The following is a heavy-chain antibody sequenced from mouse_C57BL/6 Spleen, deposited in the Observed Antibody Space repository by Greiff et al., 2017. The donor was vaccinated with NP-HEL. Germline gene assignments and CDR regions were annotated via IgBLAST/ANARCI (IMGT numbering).Heavy chain of an antibody. CDR2: ISYDGSN. D-gene: IGHD2-3*01. CDR1: GYSITSGYY. CDR3: ARDRRIYDGYYGFAY. J-gene: IGHJ3*01. V-gene: IGHV3-6*01. Sequence: DVKLQESGPGLVKPSQSLSLTCSVTGYSITSGYYWNWIRQFPGNKLEWMGYISYDGSNNYNPSLKNRISITRDTSKNQFFLKLNSVTTEDTATYYCARDRRIYDGYYGFAYWGQGTLVTVSA.